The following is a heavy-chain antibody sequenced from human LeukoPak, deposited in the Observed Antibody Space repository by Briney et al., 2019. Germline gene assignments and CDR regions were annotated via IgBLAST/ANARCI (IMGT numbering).Heavy chain of an antibody. V-gene: IGHV3-23*01. D-gene: IGHD6-19*01. J-gene: IGHJ4*02. CDR2: IGSSGVDT. CDR3: ARDSPTRRIAVAGDFDY. CDR1: GFTFSTYA. Sequence: PGGSLRLSCAASGFTFSTYAMGWARQAPGKGLEWVSGIGSSGVDTYYADSAKGRFTISRDNSKNSLYLQMNSLRAEDTAVYYCARDSPTRRIAVAGDFDYWGQGTLVTVSS.